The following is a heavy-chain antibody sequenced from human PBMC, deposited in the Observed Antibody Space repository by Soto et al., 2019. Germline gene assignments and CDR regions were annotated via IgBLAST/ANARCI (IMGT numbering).Heavy chain of an antibody. D-gene: IGHD2-21*02. J-gene: IGHJ6*02. CDR2: IEPRDSYT. Sequence: GESLKISCKGSGYSFTSSWNSWVRQMPGKGLEWMGGIEPRDSYTNYSPSFQGHVTISADKSISTAYLQWRSLKASDTAMYYCARAGYCGGDCPPSLSMDVWGQGTTVTVSS. V-gene: IGHV5-10-1*01. CDR1: GYSFTSSW. CDR3: ARAGYCGGDCPPSLSMDV.